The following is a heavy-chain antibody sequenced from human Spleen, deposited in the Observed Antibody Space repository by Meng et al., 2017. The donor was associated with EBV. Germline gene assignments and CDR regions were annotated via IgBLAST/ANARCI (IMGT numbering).Heavy chain of an antibody. CDR1: GGSFSGDT. CDR3: ARGGKQQLVRRNWFDP. CDR2: INHSGST. Sequence: QDWGPGLVQPSAPLTLTCSLSGGSFSGDTWNWIRQPPGMGLQWIGDINHSGSTDYHPSLKSRVTISVDTSKNQFSLKLSSVTAADTAVYYCARGGKQQLVRRNWFDPWGQGTLVTVSS. D-gene: IGHD1-1*01. V-gene: IGHV4-34*01. J-gene: IGHJ5*02.